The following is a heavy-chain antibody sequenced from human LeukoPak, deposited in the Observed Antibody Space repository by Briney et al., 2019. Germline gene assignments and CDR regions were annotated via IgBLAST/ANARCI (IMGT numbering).Heavy chain of an antibody. CDR2: IKQDGSEK. CDR3: ARDQAYGSGSLSFDY. CDR1: GFTLSSYW. V-gene: IGHV3-7*01. J-gene: IGHJ4*02. D-gene: IGHD3-10*01. Sequence: PGGSLRLSCAASGFTLSSYWMSWVRQAPGKGLEWVANIKQDGSEKYYVDSVKGRFTISRDNAKNSLYLQMNSLRAEDTAVYYCARDQAYGSGSLSFDYWGQGTLVTVSS.